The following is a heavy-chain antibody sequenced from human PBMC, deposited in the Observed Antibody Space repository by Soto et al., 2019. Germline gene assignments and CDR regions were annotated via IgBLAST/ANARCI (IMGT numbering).Heavy chain of an antibody. J-gene: IGHJ4*02. CDR1: GGSISSGGYY. D-gene: IGHD5-18*01. CDR3: ARHSDTAMVTVHY. Sequence: TLSLTCTVSGGSISSGGYYWSWIRQHPGKGLEWIGYIYYSGSTYYNPSLKSRVTISVDTSKNQFSLKLSSVTAADTAVYYCARHSDTAMVTVHYRGQGTLVTVSS. CDR2: IYYSGST. V-gene: IGHV4-31*03.